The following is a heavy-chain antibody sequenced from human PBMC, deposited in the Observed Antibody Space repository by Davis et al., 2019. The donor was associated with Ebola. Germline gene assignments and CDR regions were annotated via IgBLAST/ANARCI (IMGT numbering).Heavy chain of an antibody. D-gene: IGHD5-24*01. CDR3: ARSRDANNDLPFPNYFDP. CDR1: GGPIRSGGYS. CDR2: IHHSGCT. Sequence: PSETLSLTCSVSGGPIRSGGYSWSWIRQPPGKGLEWIGYIHHSGCTFYKPSLKSRVTISLDRSKNQFSLKLSSVTAADTAVYYCARSRDANNDLPFPNYFDPWGQGTQVTVSS. V-gene: IGHV4-30-2*01. J-gene: IGHJ5*02.